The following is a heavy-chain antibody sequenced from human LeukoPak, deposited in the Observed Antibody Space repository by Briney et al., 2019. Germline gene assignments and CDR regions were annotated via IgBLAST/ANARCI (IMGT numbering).Heavy chain of an antibody. Sequence: GGSLRLSCAASGFTFSSYGMHWVRQAPGKGLEWVAFIRYDGSNKYYADSVKGRFTISRDNSKNTLYLQMNSLRAEDTAVYYCARGRVGVATIKRAGIRRNDAFDIWGQGAMVTVSS. CDR1: GFTFSSYG. V-gene: IGHV3-30*02. J-gene: IGHJ3*02. D-gene: IGHD5-12*01. CDR3: ARGRVGVATIKRAGIRRNDAFDI. CDR2: IRYDGSNK.